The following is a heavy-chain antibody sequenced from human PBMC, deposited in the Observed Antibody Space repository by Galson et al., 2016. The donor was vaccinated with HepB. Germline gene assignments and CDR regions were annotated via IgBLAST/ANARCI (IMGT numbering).Heavy chain of an antibody. CDR1: GYNFTSYA. V-gene: IGHV1-18*01. CDR2: ISAHNGAT. D-gene: IGHD5-24*01. Sequence: SVKVSCKASGYNFTSYAIVWVRQAPGQGLEWMGWISAHNGATNYAQNLQGRVTMTTDTSTTTAHMELRSLRSDDTALYYCARESPVRWLQFNPLGPYNWFDPWGQGTLVIVSS. CDR3: ARESPVRWLQFNPLGPYNWFDP. J-gene: IGHJ5*02.